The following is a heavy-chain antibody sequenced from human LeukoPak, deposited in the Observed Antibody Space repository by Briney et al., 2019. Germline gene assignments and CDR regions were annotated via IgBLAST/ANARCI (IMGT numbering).Heavy chain of an antibody. CDR2: IKSKTDGGKT. Sequence: PGGSLRLSCAASGFTFSNAWISWVRQAPGKGLEWVGRIKSKTDGGKTDYAAPVKDRFTISRDDSKNTLYLQMSSLKTEETAVYYCTTSPYDSSGHADYWGQGTLVTVSS. J-gene: IGHJ4*02. CDR1: GFTFSNAW. D-gene: IGHD3-22*01. V-gene: IGHV3-15*01. CDR3: TTSPYDSSGHADY.